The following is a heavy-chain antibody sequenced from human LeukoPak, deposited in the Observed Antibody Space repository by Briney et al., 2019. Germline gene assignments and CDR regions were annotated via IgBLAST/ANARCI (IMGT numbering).Heavy chain of an antibody. CDR3: ATNYGDYVNWLDP. CDR1: GFAFRSYA. J-gene: IGHJ5*02. V-gene: IGHV3-23*01. Sequence: GGSLRLSCAASGFAFRSYAMSWVRQAPGQGLEWVSSISASGSSTYYAESVKGRFTIYRDNSKNTVSLQMNSLRAEDTARYYCATNYGDYVNWLDPWGQGTLVTVSS. D-gene: IGHD4-17*01. CDR2: ISASGSST.